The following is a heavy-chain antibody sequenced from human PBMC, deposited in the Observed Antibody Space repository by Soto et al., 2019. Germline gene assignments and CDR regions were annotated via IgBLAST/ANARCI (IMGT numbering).Heavy chain of an antibody. CDR3: ASGGGSSWDY. V-gene: IGHV3-23*01. J-gene: IGHJ4*02. CDR2: ISGSGCST. Sequence: GGSLRLSCAASGFTFSSYAMSWVRQAPGKGLEWVSAISGSGCSTYYADSVKGRFTISSDNSKNTLYLQMNSLRAEDRAVSYCASGGGSSWDYWGQGTLVTVSS. D-gene: IGHD6-13*01. CDR1: GFTFSSYA.